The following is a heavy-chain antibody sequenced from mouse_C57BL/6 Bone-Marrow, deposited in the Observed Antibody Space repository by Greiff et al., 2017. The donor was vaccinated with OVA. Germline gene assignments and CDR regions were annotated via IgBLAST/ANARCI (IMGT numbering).Heavy chain of an antibody. Sequence: QVQLKESGAELAKPGASVKLSCKASGYTFTSYWMHWVKQRPGQGLEWIGYINPSSGYTKYNQKFKDKATSTADKSSSTAYMQLSSLTYEDSAVYYCARYYDGYYVYAMDYWGQGTSVTVSS. CDR1: GYTFTSYW. J-gene: IGHJ4*01. CDR3: ARYYDGYYVYAMDY. D-gene: IGHD2-3*01. V-gene: IGHV1-7*01. CDR2: INPSSGYT.